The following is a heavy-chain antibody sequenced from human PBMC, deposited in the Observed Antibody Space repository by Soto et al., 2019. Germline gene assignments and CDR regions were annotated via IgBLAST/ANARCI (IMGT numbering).Heavy chain of an antibody. J-gene: IGHJ4*02. Sequence: SETLSLTCAVYGGSFSGYYWSWIRQPPGKGLEWIGEINHSGSTNYNPSLKSRVTLSVDTANNQFSLKLSSVTAADTAVYYCARGRDIVATSDFDYWGQGTLVTVSS. V-gene: IGHV4-34*01. CDR2: INHSGST. D-gene: IGHD5-12*01. CDR3: ARGRDIVATSDFDY. CDR1: GGSFSGYY.